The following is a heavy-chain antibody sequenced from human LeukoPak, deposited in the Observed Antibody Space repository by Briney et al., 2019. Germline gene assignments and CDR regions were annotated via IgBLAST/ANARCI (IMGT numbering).Heavy chain of an antibody. J-gene: IGHJ4*02. CDR1: GFTFSSYG. CDR2: ISYDGSNK. CDR3: AKARAVAARYFDY. Sequence: GGSLRLSCAASGFTFSSYGMHWVRQAPGKGLEWVAVISYDGSNKYYADSVKGRFTISRDNSKNTLYLQMNSLRAEDTAVYYCAKARAVAARYFDYWGQGTLVTVSS. D-gene: IGHD2-15*01. V-gene: IGHV3-30*18.